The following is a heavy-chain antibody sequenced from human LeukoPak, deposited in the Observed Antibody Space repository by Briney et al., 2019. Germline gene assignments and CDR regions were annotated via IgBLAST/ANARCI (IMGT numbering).Heavy chain of an antibody. J-gene: IGHJ4*02. V-gene: IGHV4-34*01. CDR3: ARDDGAYVWGSYRTHFDY. CDR2: INHSGST. CDR1: GGSFSGYY. D-gene: IGHD3-16*02. Sequence: SETLSLTCAVYGGSFSGYYWSWIRQPPGKGLEWIGEINHSGSTNYNPSLKSRVIISVDTSKNQFSLKLSSVTAADTAVYYCARDDGAYVWGSYRTHFDYWGQGTLVTVSS.